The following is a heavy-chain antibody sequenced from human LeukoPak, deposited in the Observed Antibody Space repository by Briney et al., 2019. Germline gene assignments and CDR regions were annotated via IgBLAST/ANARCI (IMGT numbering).Heavy chain of an antibody. CDR3: AGLVGRYSSGLYYYYFDY. CDR1: GDSINSLDL. V-gene: IGHV4-4*02. CDR2: MYLSGTT. Sequence: SETLSLTCTVSGDSINSLDLWSWARQPPGKGLEWIGEMYLSGTTHSNPSVESRVTISIDKSKNQFFLNLSSVTAADTAVYYCAGLVGRYSSGLYYYYFDYWGQGTLVTVSS. D-gene: IGHD3-22*01. J-gene: IGHJ4*02.